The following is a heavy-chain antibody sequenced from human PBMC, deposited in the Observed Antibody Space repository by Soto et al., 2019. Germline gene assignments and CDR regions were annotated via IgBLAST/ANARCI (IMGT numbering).Heavy chain of an antibody. D-gene: IGHD3-10*01. J-gene: IGHJ5*02. CDR1: GGSISSYY. V-gene: IGHV4-59*01. CDR2: IYYSGST. Sequence: SETLTLTCTVSGGSISSYYWSWIRQPPGKGLEWIGYIYYSGSTNYNPSLKSRVTISVDTSKNQFSLKLSSVTAADTAVYYCARDGVYYGSGSLASGFDPWGQGTLVTVSS. CDR3: ARDGVYYGSGSLASGFDP.